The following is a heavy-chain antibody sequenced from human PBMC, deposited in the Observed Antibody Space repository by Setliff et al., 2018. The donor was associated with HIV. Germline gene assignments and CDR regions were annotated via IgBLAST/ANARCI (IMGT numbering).Heavy chain of an antibody. V-gene: IGHV3-30*03. J-gene: IGHJ4*02. CDR2: ISYDGSKK. CDR1: GFTFSSFG. D-gene: IGHD3-9*01. CDR3: ARENYDILTGYYDY. Sequence: GGSLRLSCAASGFTFSSFGMHWVRQAPGKGLEWVAVISYDGSKKYYADSVKGRFTISRDNSKNTLYLQMNSLRAEDTAVYYCARENYDILTGYYDYWGQGALVTVSS.